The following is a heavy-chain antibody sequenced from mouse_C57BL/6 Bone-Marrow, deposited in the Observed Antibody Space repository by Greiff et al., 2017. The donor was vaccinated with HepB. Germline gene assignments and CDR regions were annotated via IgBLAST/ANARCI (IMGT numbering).Heavy chain of an antibody. CDR3: ARRVVTTPFAY. CDR2: ISSGSSTI. Sequence: EVQVVESGGGLVKPGGSLKLSCAASGFTFSDYGMHWVRQAPEKGLEWVAYISSGSSTIYYADTVKGRFTISRDNAKNTLFLQMTSLRSEDTAMYYCARRVVTTPFAYWGQGTLVTVSA. J-gene: IGHJ3*01. CDR1: GFTFSDYG. V-gene: IGHV5-17*01. D-gene: IGHD2-2*01.